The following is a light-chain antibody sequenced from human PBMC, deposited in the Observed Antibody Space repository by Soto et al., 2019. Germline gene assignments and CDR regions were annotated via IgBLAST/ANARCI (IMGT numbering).Light chain of an antibody. CDR3: QQYGSSHLIS. Sequence: PGESATLSCRASQTVSITYLTWYQQTPGQAPRLLIFGASKRATGIPDRFSGSGSGRDFTLTISGLEPEDFAVYYCQQYGSSHLISFGEGTRLEIK. J-gene: IGKJ5*01. CDR2: GAS. V-gene: IGKV3-20*01. CDR1: QTVSITY.